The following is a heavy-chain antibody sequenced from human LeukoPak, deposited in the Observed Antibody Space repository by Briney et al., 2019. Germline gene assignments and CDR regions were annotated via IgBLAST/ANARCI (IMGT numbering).Heavy chain of an antibody. CDR3: ARQGYYYDSSGFDY. CDR2: IYYSGST. D-gene: IGHD3-22*01. J-gene: IGHJ4*02. CDR1: GGSISSSSYY. V-gene: IGHV4-39*01. Sequence: SETLSLTCTVSGGSISSSSYYWGWIRQPPGKGLEWIGSIYYSGSTDYNPSLKSRVTISVDTSKDQFSLKLSSVTAADTAVYYCARQGYYYDSSGFDYWGQGTLVTVSS.